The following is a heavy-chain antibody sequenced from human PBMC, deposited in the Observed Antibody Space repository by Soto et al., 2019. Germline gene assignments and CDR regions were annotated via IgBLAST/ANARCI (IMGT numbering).Heavy chain of an antibody. Sequence: GGSLRLSCTASGFTFGDYAMSWVRQAPGKGLEWVGFIRSKAYGGTTEYAASVKGRFTISRDDSKSIAYPQMNSLKTEDTAVYYCTKRPAYSSGWYALAYWGQGTLGTVSA. J-gene: IGHJ4*02. D-gene: IGHD6-19*01. CDR1: GFTFGDYA. V-gene: IGHV3-49*04. CDR2: IRSKAYGGTT. CDR3: TKRPAYSSGWYALAY.